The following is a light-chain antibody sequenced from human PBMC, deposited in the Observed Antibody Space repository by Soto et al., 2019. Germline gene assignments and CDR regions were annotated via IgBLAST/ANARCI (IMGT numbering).Light chain of an antibody. CDR2: GAS. Sequence: EIVMTQSPATLSVSPGGRATLSCRASQSVSSNLAWYQQKPGQPPRLLIYGASSRATGIPARFSGSGSGTEFTLTISSLQSEDFAVYYCQQYSSWPPITFGRGPRWIS. V-gene: IGKV3-15*01. CDR3: QQYSSWPPIT. J-gene: IGKJ2*01. CDR1: QSVSSN.